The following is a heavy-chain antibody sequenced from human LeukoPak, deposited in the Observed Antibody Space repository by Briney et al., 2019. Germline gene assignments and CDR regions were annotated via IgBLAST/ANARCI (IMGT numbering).Heavy chain of an antibody. Sequence: GASVKVSCKASGYTSTDYYIHWVRQAPGQGLEWMGWINPNSGGTNYAQKFQGRVTMTRDTSISTAYMELSRLRSDDTAVYYCASERSMEQWLVPGYWGQGTLVTVPS. J-gene: IGHJ4*02. CDR2: INPNSGGT. CDR1: GYTSTDYY. CDR3: ASERSMEQWLVPGY. D-gene: IGHD6-19*01. V-gene: IGHV1-2*02.